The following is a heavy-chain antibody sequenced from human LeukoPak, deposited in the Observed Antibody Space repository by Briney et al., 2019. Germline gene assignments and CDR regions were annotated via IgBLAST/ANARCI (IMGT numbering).Heavy chain of an antibody. D-gene: IGHD3-16*01. CDR3: ARGRGGRYYYHYLEG. CDR2: INHSGST. V-gene: IGHV4-34*01. CDR1: GGSFSGYY. Sequence: SETLSLTCAVYGGSFSGYYWSWIRQPPGKGLEWIGEINHSGSTNYNPSLKSRVTISVDTSKNQFSLKLSSVTAADTAVYYCARGRGGRYYYHYLEGRGKGDTGTVS. J-gene: IGHJ6*03.